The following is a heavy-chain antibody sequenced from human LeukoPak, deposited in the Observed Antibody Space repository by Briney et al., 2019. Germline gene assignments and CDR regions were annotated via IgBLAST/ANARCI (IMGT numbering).Heavy chain of an antibody. CDR3: AREASAAMVKFYYYYYYMDV. CDR1: GYTFTSYG. V-gene: IGHV1-18*01. D-gene: IGHD5-18*01. Sequence: ASVKVSCKASGYTFTSYGISWVRQAPGQGLEWMGWISAYNGNTNYAQKLQGRVTMTTDTSTSTAYMELSRLRSDDTAVYYCAREASAAMVKFYYYYYYMDVWGKGTTVTVSS. CDR2: ISAYNGNT. J-gene: IGHJ6*03.